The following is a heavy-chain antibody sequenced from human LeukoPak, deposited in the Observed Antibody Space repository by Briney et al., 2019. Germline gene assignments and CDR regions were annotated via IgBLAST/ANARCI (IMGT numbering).Heavy chain of an antibody. D-gene: IGHD3-22*01. CDR3: ARDPGYYSTGGIDY. CDR1: GYTFTSYG. V-gene: IGHV1-18*01. CDR2: ISAYNGNT. Sequence: ASVKVSCKASGYTFTSYGINWVRQAPGQGLEWMGWISAYNGNTNYAQKLQGRVTMTTDTSTSTAYMELRSLRSDDTAVYYCARDPGYYSTGGIDYWGQGTLVTVSS. J-gene: IGHJ4*02.